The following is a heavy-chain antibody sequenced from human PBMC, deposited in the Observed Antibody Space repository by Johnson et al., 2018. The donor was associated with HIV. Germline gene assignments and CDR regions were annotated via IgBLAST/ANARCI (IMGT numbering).Heavy chain of an antibody. CDR2: ISSSGSTI. CDR1: GFTFFDYY. Sequence: QLVESGGGVVQLGRSLRLSCAASGFTFFDYYMSWIRQAPGKGLEWVSYISSSGSTIYYADSVKGRFTISRDNSKNTLFLQMNSLRPEDTAVYYCANRRGIGDGTTGSLDIWGQGTMVTVSS. J-gene: IGHJ3*02. D-gene: IGHD1-1*01. V-gene: IGHV3-11*04. CDR3: ANRRGIGDGTTGSLDI.